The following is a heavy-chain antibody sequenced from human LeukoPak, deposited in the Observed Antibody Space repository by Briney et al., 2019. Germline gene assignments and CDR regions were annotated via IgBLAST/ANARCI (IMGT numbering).Heavy chain of an antibody. V-gene: IGHV1-18*01. CDR1: GYTFTDYD. Sequence: ASVKVSCKTSGYTFTDYDITWVRQAPGQGLEWMGRVSPYNGNTYYSQRFQGRVTITKDTSTGTAYMDLRNLRDDDTAMYYCARNGRVRRVVKDLCEYWGQGTLVAVSS. CDR3: ARNGRVRRVVKDLCEY. D-gene: IGHD3-10*01. J-gene: IGHJ4*02. CDR2: VSPYNGNT.